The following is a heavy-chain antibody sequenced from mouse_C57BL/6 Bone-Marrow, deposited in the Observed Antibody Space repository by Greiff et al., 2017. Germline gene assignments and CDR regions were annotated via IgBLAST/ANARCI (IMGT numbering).Heavy chain of an antibody. V-gene: IGHV5-9-1*02. J-gene: IGHJ4*01. CDR2: ISSGGDYI. Sequence: DVKLVASGEGLVKPGGSLKLSCAASGFTFSSYAMSWVRQTPEKRLEWVAYISSGGDYIYYADTVKGRFTISRDNARNTLYLQMSSLKSEDTAMYYCTRPYVHYAMDYWGQGTSVTVAS. CDR1: GFTFSSYA. CDR3: TRPYVHYAMDY. D-gene: IGHD2-14*01.